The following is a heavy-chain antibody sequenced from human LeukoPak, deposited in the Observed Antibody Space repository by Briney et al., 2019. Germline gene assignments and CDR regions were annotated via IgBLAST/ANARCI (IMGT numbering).Heavy chain of an antibody. CDR2: INHSGST. CDR1: GGSFSGYY. J-gene: IGHJ6*02. D-gene: IGHD3-9*01. Sequence: SETLSLTCAVYGGSFSGYYWSWIRQPPGKGLEWLGEINHSGSTNYNPSLKSRVTISVDTSKNQFSLKLSSVTAADTAVYYCARSGYFDWLYYYYGMDVWGQGTTVTVSS. V-gene: IGHV4-34*01. CDR3: ARSGYFDWLYYYYGMDV.